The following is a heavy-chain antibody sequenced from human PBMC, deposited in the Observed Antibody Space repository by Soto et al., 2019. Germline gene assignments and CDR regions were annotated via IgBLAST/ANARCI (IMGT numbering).Heavy chain of an antibody. CDR1: GFTFDDYA. V-gene: IGHV3-9*01. Sequence: GGSLRLSCAASGFTFDDYAMHWVRQAPGKGLEWVSGISWNSGSIGYADSVKGRFTISRDNAKNSLYLQMNSLRAEDTALYYCAKDHDYGAGFQHWGQGTLVTVSS. D-gene: IGHD4-17*01. J-gene: IGHJ1*01. CDR3: AKDHDYGAGFQH. CDR2: ISWNSGSI.